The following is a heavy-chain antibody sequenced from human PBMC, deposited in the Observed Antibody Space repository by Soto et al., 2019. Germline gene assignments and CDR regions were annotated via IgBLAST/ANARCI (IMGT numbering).Heavy chain of an antibody. CDR1: GFTFKGYW. CDR2: INTDGKIT. J-gene: IGHJ4*02. Sequence: EVQLVESGGGLVQPGGSLRLSCAASGFTFKGYWMHWVRQIPGKGLACVSRINTDGKITWYADSLKGRVTISRDNAKNTLYLQMNNLQAEDTALYYCARSRGATVFDYWGRGILVTVSS. D-gene: IGHD5-12*01. V-gene: IGHV3-74*01. CDR3: ARSRGATVFDY.